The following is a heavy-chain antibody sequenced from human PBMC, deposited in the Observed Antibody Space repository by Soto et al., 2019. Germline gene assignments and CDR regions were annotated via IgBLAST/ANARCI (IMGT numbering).Heavy chain of an antibody. CDR3: ARGVIVPAASDYFDY. CDR2: INHSGST. V-gene: IGHV4-34*01. D-gene: IGHD2-2*01. CDR1: GGSFSGYY. J-gene: IGHJ4*02. Sequence: SETLSLTCAVYGGSFSGYYWSWIRQPPGKGLEWIGEINHSGSTNYNPSLKSRVTISVDTSKNQFSLKLSSVTAADTAVYYCARGVIVPAASDYFDYWGQGTLVTVSS.